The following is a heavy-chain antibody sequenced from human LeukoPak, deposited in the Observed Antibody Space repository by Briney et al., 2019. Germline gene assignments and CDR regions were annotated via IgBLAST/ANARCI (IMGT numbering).Heavy chain of an antibody. J-gene: IGHJ4*02. CDR1: GGSISTFY. Sequence: SETLSLTCTVSGGSISTFYWSWLRQSPGKGLEWIGYIYYSGSTNYNPSLKSRVTISADTSKNQFSLNLSSVTAADTAVYYCARVRGSGNHDYWGQGTLVTVSS. CDR2: IYYSGST. V-gene: IGHV4-59*01. D-gene: IGHD3-10*01. CDR3: ARVRGSGNHDY.